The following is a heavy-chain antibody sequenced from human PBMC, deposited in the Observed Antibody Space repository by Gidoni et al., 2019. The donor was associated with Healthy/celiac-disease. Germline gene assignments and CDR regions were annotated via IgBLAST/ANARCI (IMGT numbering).Heavy chain of an antibody. J-gene: IGHJ6*02. V-gene: IGHV3-23*01. Sequence: EVQLLESGGGLVQPGGSLRLSCAAPGFTFSSYAMSWVRQAPGRGLEWVSAISGSGGSTYYADSVKGRFTISRDNSKNTLYLQMNSLRAEDTAVYYCAKRIAAAVSGINYYYGMDVWGQGTTVTVSS. CDR3: AKRIAAAVSGINYYYGMDV. CDR1: GFTFSSYA. D-gene: IGHD6-13*01. CDR2: ISGSGGST.